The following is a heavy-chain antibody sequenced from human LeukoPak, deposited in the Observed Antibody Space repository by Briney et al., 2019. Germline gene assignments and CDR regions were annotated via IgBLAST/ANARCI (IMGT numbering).Heavy chain of an antibody. CDR3: AREGSSDN. CDR1: GFTFSSYA. J-gene: IGHJ4*02. Sequence: GGSLRLSCAASGFTFSSYAMHWVRQAPGKGLEWVAVISYDGSNKYYADSVKGRFTISRDNAKNSLYLQMNSLRAEDTAVYYCAREGSSDNWGQGTLVTVSS. D-gene: IGHD2-15*01. CDR2: ISYDGSNK. V-gene: IGHV3-30-3*01.